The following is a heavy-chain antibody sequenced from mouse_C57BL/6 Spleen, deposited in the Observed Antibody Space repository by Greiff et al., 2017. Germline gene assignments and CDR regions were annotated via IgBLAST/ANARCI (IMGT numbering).Heavy chain of an antibody. Sequence: VQLQQSGAELVKPGASVKMSCKASGYTFPSYWITWVKQRPGQGLEWIGDIYPGSGSTNYNEKFKSKATLTVDTSSSTAYMQLSSLTSEDSAVYYCARRSNWEDMDYWGQGTSVTVSS. CDR1: GYTFPSYW. CDR3: ARRSNWEDMDY. V-gene: IGHV1-55*01. D-gene: IGHD4-1*01. J-gene: IGHJ4*01. CDR2: IYPGSGST.